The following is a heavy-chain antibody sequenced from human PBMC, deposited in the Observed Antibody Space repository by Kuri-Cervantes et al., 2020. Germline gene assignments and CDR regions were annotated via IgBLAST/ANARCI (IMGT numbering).Heavy chain of an antibody. Sequence: GGSLRLSCAASGFTFSSYGMHWVRQAPGKGLEWVAVISYDGSNKYYADSVKGRFTISRDNSKNTLYLQMNSLRAEDTAVYYCAKDGSTVTTHWYFDLWGRSTLVTVSS. CDR1: GFTFSSYG. D-gene: IGHD4-17*01. J-gene: IGHJ2*01. V-gene: IGHV3-30*18. CDR2: ISYDGSNK. CDR3: AKDGSTVTTHWYFDL.